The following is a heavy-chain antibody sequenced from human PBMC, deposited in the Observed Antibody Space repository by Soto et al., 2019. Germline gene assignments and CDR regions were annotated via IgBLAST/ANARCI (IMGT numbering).Heavy chain of an antibody. CDR1: GYTFTSYG. CDR3: ARHHSAVAGTGWFDP. V-gene: IGHV1-18*04. Sequence: QVQLVQCGAEVKKPGASVKVSCKASGYTFTSYGISWVRQAPGQGRAWMGWISAYNGNTNYAQKLQGRATMTTDTSTSTAYMELRSLRSDDTAVYYCARHHSAVAGTGWFDPWGQGTLVTVSS. CDR2: ISAYNGNT. J-gene: IGHJ5*02. D-gene: IGHD6-19*01.